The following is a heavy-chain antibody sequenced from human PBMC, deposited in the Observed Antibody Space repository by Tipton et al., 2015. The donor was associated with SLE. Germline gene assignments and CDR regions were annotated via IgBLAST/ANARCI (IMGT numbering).Heavy chain of an antibody. D-gene: IGHD2-2*01. Sequence: TLSLTCAVYGGSFSGYYWGWIRQSPGKGLEWIGSLYHSGSTYYNPSLKSRVTISVDRSENQFSLKLSSVTAADTAVYYCAREVGEGTLDHWGLGTLVTVSS. CDR1: GGSFSGYY. CDR3: AREVGEGTLDH. J-gene: IGHJ4*02. V-gene: IGHV4-34*09. CDR2: LYHSGST.